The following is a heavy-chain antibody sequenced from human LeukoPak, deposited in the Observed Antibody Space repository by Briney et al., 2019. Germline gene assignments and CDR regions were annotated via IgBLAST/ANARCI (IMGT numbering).Heavy chain of an antibody. J-gene: IGHJ5*02. CDR1: GYTFTSYD. CDR2: MNPNSGNT. Sequence: GSVKVSCKASGYTFTSYDINWVRQATGQGLEWMGWMNPNSGNTGYAQKFQGRVTMTRNTSISTAYMELSSLRSEDTAVYYCARGPRDYGDYWWFDPWGQGTLVTVSS. V-gene: IGHV1-8*01. CDR3: ARGPRDYGDYWWFDP. D-gene: IGHD4-17*01.